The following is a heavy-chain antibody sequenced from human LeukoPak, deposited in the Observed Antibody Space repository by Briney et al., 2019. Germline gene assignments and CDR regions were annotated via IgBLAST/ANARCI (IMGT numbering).Heavy chain of an antibody. CDR1: GITFSSYS. V-gene: IGHV3-21*01. Sequence: PGGSLRLSCAASGITFSSYSMNWVRQAPGKGLEWVSSISSSSSYIYYADSVKGRFTISRDNAKNSLYLQMNSLRAEDTAVYYCARDLSYDYVWGSYRGNDAFDIWGQGTMVTVSS. CDR2: ISSSSSYI. CDR3: ARDLSYDYVWGSYRGNDAFDI. D-gene: IGHD3-16*02. J-gene: IGHJ3*02.